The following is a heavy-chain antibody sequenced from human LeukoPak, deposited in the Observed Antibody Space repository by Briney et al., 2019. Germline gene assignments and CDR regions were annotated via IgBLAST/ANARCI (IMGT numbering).Heavy chain of an antibody. Sequence: PGGSLRLSCAASGFTFSSYSMNWVRQAPGKGLEWVSSISSSSSYIYCADSVKGRFTISRDNAKNSLYLQMNSLRAEDTAVYYCARDASFDYGDYGLVDYWGQGTLVTVSS. CDR1: GFTFSSYS. V-gene: IGHV3-21*01. CDR3: ARDASFDYGDYGLVDY. D-gene: IGHD4-17*01. CDR2: ISSSSSYI. J-gene: IGHJ4*02.